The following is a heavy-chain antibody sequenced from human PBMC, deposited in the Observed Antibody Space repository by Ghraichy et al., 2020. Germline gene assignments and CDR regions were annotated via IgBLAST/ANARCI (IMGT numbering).Heavy chain of an antibody. CDR3: ARVEPSGYYFDY. D-gene: IGHD3-3*01. CDR2: IYHSGST. V-gene: IGHV4-38-2*02. Sequence: SETLSLTCTVSGYSISSGYYWGWIRQPPGKGLEWIGSIYHSGSTYYNPSLKSRVTISVDTSKNQFSLKLSSVTAADTAVYYCARVEPSGYYFDYWGQGTLVTVSS. J-gene: IGHJ4*02. CDR1: GYSISSGYY.